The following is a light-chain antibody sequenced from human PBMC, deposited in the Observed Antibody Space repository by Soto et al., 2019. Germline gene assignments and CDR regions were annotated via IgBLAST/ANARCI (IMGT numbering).Light chain of an antibody. J-gene: IGKJ5*01. CDR3: QQRSNWLIT. CDR2: DAS. Sequence: EIVLTHFPGTLSLSPGEIATLSCRASQSVSSYLAWYQQKPGQAPRLLIYDASNRATGIPARLSGSGSGTDFTLTISSLEPEDFAVYYCQQRSNWLITFGQGTRLEIK. CDR1: QSVSSY. V-gene: IGKV3-11*01.